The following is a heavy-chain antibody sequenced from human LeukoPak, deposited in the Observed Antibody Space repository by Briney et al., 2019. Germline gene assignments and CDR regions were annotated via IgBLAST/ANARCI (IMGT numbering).Heavy chain of an antibody. CDR3: AKEGYFDWLSRPFDY. Sequence: GGSLRLSCAASGFTFSSYAMSWVRQAPGKGLEWVSAISGGGGSTYYADSVKGRFTISRDNSKNTLYLQMNSLRAVDTAVYYCAKEGYFDWLSRPFDYWGQGTLVTVSS. CDR1: GFTFSSYA. D-gene: IGHD3-9*01. J-gene: IGHJ4*02. CDR2: ISGGGGST. V-gene: IGHV3-23*01.